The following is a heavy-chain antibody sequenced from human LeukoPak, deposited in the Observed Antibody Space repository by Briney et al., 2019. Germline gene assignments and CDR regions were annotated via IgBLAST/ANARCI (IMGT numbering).Heavy chain of an antibody. Sequence: GGSLRLSCAASGFTFSSYAMSWVRQAPGKGLEWVSAVSGGGSNTYYADSVQGRFTISRDNSKNTLYLQMNSLRAEDTAVYYCAKGAIIVAQTYDYWGQGTLVTVSS. D-gene: IGHD3-22*01. V-gene: IGHV3-23*01. CDR3: AKGAIIVAQTYDY. CDR1: GFTFSSYA. CDR2: VSGGGSNT. J-gene: IGHJ4*02.